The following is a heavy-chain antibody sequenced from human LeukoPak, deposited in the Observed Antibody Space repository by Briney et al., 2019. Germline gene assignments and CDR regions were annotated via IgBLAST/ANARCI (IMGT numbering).Heavy chain of an antibody. J-gene: IGHJ5*02. Sequence: SETLSLTCTVSGGSISSYYWSWLRQPPGKGLEWIGYIYYSGSTNYNPSLKSRVTISVDTSKNQFSLTLSSVTAADTAVYYCARDPDGDGAFDPWGQGALSPSPQ. D-gene: IGHD4-17*01. CDR2: IYYSGST. V-gene: IGHV4-59*01. CDR1: GGSISSYY. CDR3: ARDPDGDGAFDP.